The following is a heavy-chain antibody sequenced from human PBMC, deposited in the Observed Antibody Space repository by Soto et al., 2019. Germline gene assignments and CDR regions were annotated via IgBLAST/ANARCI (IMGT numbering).Heavy chain of an antibody. CDR1: QDNFCSYA. Sequence: SGNVSCKASQDNFCSYALSSVQQAPGQRLEWMGRIIAIFGTANYAQKYQGRGKSTPDESQSTAYREMSSPSDEDTAVYFCARAYSDAFDIWGQGTMVTVSS. CDR3: ARAYSDAFDI. J-gene: IGHJ3*02. V-gene: IGHV1-69*13. D-gene: IGHD2-15*01. CDR2: IIAIFGTA.